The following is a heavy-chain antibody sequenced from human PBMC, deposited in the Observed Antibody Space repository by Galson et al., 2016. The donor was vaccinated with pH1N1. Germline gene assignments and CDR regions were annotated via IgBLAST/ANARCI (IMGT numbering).Heavy chain of an antibody. J-gene: IGHJ4*02. CDR1: GGSISSYY. V-gene: IGHV4-4*07. D-gene: IGHD5-12*01. CDR3: ARDRGSVDIGTYYFDY. CDR2: IHTSGST. Sequence: SETLSLTCTVSGGSISSYYWSWIRQPAGKGLERIGRIHTSGSTNYDPSLKSRVTMSVDTSKNQFSLKVSSVTAADTAVYYCARDRGSVDIGTYYFDYWGQGTLVTVSS.